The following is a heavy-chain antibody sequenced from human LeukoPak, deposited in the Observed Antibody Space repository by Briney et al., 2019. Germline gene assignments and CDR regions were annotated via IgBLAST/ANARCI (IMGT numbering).Heavy chain of an antibody. Sequence: PSQTLSLTCTVSGGSISSGNYWSWIRQPAGEGLEWIGRIYTSGSTNYNPSLKSRVTISVDTSKSQFSLKLSSVTAADTAVYYCARDRIAAAGTYYGMDVWGQGTTVTVSS. V-gene: IGHV4-61*02. D-gene: IGHD6-13*01. CDR3: ARDRIAAAGTYYGMDV. J-gene: IGHJ6*02. CDR1: GGSISSGNY. CDR2: IYTSGST.